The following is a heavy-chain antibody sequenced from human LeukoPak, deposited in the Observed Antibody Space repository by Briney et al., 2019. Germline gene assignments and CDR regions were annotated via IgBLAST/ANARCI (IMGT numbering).Heavy chain of an antibody. Sequence: GGSLRLSCAASGFTFASYAMTWVRQAPGKGLEWASSISATDGSTYYADSVRGRFTISRDNSKNTLFPQMNSLRAEDTALYYCVACSSASCYGDRFDPWGQGTLVTVSS. V-gene: IGHV3-23*01. J-gene: IGHJ5*02. CDR1: GFTFASYA. CDR3: VACSSASCYGDRFDP. CDR2: ISATDGST. D-gene: IGHD2-2*01.